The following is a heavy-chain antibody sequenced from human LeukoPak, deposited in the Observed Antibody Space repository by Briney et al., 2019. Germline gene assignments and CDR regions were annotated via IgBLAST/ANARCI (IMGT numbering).Heavy chain of an antibody. CDR3: ARGPDCSSTSCFLDY. CDR2: IYYSGST. V-gene: IGHV4-31*03. Sequence: SETLSLTCTVSGGSISSGGYYWSWIRQHPGKGLEWIGYIYYSGSTYYNPSLKSRVTISVDTSKNQFSLKLSSVTAADTAVYYCARGPDCSSTSCFLDYRGQGTLVTVSS. J-gene: IGHJ4*02. CDR1: GGSISSGGYY. D-gene: IGHD2-2*01.